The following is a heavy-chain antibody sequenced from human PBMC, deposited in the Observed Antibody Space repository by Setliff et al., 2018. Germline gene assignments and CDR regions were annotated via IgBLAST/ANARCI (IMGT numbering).Heavy chain of an antibody. V-gene: IGHV1-69*13. CDR2: IIPIFGTA. CDR3: ARDSTVTTDYYYYYMDV. CDR1: GGTFSSYA. Sequence: SVKVSCKASGGTFSSYAISWVRQAPGQGLEWMGGIIPIFGTANYAQKFQGKVTITADESTSTAYMELSSLRSEDTAVYYCARDSTVTTDYYYYYMDVWGKGTTVTVS. D-gene: IGHD4-17*01. J-gene: IGHJ6*03.